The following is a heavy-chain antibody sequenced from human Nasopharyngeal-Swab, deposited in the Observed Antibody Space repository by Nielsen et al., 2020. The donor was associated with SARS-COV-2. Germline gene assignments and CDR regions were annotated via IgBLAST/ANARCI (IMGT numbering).Heavy chain of an antibody. CDR2: IYAGDTT. CDR3: ARVGGATVPLSTFDI. Sequence: GGSLRLSCAASGFAVSTNFLTWVRQAPGRGLEWVSVIYAGDTTHYADSVKGRFAISRDDSKNTLYLQMNSLSAEDTALYFCARVGGATVPLSTFDIWGPGTMVTVSS. J-gene: IGHJ3*02. CDR1: GFAVSTNF. V-gene: IGHV3-53*01. D-gene: IGHD1-26*01.